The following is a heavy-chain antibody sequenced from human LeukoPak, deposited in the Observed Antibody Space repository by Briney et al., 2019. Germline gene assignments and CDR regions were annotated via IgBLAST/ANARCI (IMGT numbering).Heavy chain of an antibody. D-gene: IGHD2-2*01. Sequence: PSETLSLTCTVSGGSISSYYWSWVRQPPGKGLEWIGYIYYSGSTNYNPSLKSRVTISVDTSKNQFSLKLSSVTAADTAVYYCARDNAGYCSSTSCYGGSYYYYYMDVWGKGTTVTVSS. J-gene: IGHJ6*03. V-gene: IGHV4-59*01. CDR1: GGSISSYY. CDR2: IYYSGST. CDR3: ARDNAGYCSSTSCYGGSYYYYYMDV.